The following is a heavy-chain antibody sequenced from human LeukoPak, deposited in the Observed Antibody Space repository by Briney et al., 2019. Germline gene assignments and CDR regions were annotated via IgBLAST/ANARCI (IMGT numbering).Heavy chain of an antibody. Sequence: PGGSLRLSCAASGFTFSSYGMHWVRQAPGKGLEWVTFIRYDGSNKDYADSLKGRFTISRDNSKNTVYLQMSSLRAEDTAVYYCAKDSYDSSVYSYSYMDVWGKGTTVTVSS. CDR1: GFTFSSYG. CDR3: AKDSYDSSVYSYSYMDV. D-gene: IGHD3-22*01. CDR2: IRYDGSNK. J-gene: IGHJ6*03. V-gene: IGHV3-30*02.